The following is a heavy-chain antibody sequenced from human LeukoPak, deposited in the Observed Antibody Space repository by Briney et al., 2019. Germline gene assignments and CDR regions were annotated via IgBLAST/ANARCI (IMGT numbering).Heavy chain of an antibody. CDR1: CGSISSYY. D-gene: IGHD2-21*02. V-gene: IGHV4-59*01. J-gene: IGHJ4*02. CDR2: IYYSGST. Sequence: SETLSLTCNVSCGSISSYYWSWIRQPPGKGLEWIGYIYYSGSTNYNPSLKSRVTISVDTSKNQFSLKLSSVTAADTAVYYCAREVVVVTEGYFDYWGQGTLVTVSS. CDR3: AREVVVVTEGYFDY.